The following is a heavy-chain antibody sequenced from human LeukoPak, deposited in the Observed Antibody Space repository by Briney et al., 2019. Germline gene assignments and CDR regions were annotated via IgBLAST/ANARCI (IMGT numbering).Heavy chain of an antibody. CDR1: GYTFTSYD. D-gene: IGHD6-19*01. CDR2: MNPNSGNT. Sequence: ASVKVSCKASGYTFTSYDINWERQATGQGLEWMGWMNPNSGNTGYAQKFQGRVTMTRDTSISTAYMELSSLRSEDTAVYYCARGDSSGWGAFDIWGQGTMVTVSS. J-gene: IGHJ3*02. V-gene: IGHV1-8*01. CDR3: ARGDSSGWGAFDI.